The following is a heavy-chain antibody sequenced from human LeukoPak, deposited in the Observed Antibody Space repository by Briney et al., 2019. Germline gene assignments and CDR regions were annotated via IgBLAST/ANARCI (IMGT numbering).Heavy chain of an antibody. Sequence: GGSLRLSCAASGFTFSSYAMSWVRQAPGKGLEWVSAISGSGGSTYYADSVKGRFTISRDNSKNTLYLQMNSLRAEDTAVYYCAKDFSPAAAGKDLPYYYYGMDVWGQGTTVTVSS. CDR1: GFTFSSYA. J-gene: IGHJ6*02. CDR2: ISGSGGST. V-gene: IGHV3-23*01. D-gene: IGHD6-13*01. CDR3: AKDFSPAAAGKDLPYYYYGMDV.